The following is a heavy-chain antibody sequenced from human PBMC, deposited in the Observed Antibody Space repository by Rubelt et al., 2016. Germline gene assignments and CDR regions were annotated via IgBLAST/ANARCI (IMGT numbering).Heavy chain of an antibody. CDR3: AHSRGIAARPADY. V-gene: IGHV2-5*01. J-gene: IGHJ3*01. Sequence: QISLKESGPTLVEPTQTLTLTCTVSGFSVTTDGVGVGWIRPPPGKALEWLALIYWNDDARYRPSLKSRVTITKETSRNQVVLTMNNMDPVDTATYYCAHSRGIAARPADYWGQGTMVTVSS. CDR1: GFSVTTDGVG. CDR2: IYWNDDA. D-gene: IGHD6-6*01.